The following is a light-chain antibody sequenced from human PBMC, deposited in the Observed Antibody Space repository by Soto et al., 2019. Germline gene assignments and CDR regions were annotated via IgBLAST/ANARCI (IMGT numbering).Light chain of an antibody. J-gene: IGKJ5*01. CDR2: LGS. Sequence: DIVMTQSPLSLPVTPGEPASISCRSSHSLLHSNGYNYLDWFLQKPGQSPQLLIYLGSNRASGVPDRISGSGSGTDFTLTISRVEAEDVGVYYCIQALQTPPTFGQGTRLEIK. V-gene: IGKV2-28*01. CDR3: IQALQTPPT. CDR1: HSLLHSNGYNY.